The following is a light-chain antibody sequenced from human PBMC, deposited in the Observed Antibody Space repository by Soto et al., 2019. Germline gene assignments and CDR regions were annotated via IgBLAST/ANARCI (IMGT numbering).Light chain of an antibody. Sequence: SYELTQPPSVSVAPGQTARMTCGGSDIGTKSVQWYHQKPGQAPVPVVYDNSDRPSGIPERFSGSNSGTTATLTITRVEAGDEADYYCQVWDSGSDWGFGGGTQLTVL. V-gene: IGLV3-21*02. J-gene: IGLJ3*02. CDR1: DIGTKS. CDR3: QVWDSGSDWG. CDR2: DNS.